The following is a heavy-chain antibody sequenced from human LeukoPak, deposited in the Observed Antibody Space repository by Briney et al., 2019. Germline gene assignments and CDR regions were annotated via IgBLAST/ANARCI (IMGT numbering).Heavy chain of an antibody. CDR1: GFTVSSNY. J-gene: IGHJ6*02. CDR2: IYTSGST. V-gene: IGHV3-53*01. CDR3: ARGLYGMDV. Sequence: PGGSLRLSCAASGFTVSSNYMTWVRQAPGKGLERVSVIYTSGSTYYADSVRGRFTISRDNSKNTVYLQMNSLRVEDTAVYYCARGLYGMDVWGQGTTVTVSS.